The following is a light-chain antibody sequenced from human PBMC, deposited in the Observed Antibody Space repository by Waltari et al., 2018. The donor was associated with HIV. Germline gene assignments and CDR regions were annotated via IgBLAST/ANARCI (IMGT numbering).Light chain of an antibody. V-gene: IGKV1-39*01. CDR1: QNINNY. J-gene: IGKJ5*01. Sequence: DIQMTQSPSSLSASVGDTVTITCRASQNINNYLNWYQQRPGKHPNLRIYGESSLQPGVPSRFIARASGANFTLTITRLQPEDVSSYYCQQSFSAAITLGQATRL. CDR2: GES. CDR3: QQSFSAAIT.